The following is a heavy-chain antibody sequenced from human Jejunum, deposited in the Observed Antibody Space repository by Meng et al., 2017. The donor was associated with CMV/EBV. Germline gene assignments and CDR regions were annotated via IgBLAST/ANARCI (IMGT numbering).Heavy chain of an antibody. CDR1: GFSLSTYG. D-gene: IGHD4-11*01. J-gene: IGHJ4*02. Sequence: VVWVVSGGGLVRPGGALNLSCAASGFSLSTYGMNWVRQVPGKGLQWVSLINGNGLNTYYADSVKGRFTISRDNSKNTLYLQMSSLRAEDTAIYYCATLGVTTLPSDYWGQGTLVTVSS. CDR3: ATLGVTTLPSDY. CDR2: INGNGLNT. V-gene: IGHV3-23*04.